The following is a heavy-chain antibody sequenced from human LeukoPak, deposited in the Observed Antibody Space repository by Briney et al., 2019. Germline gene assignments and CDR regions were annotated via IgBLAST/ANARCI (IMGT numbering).Heavy chain of an antibody. V-gene: IGHV3-21*01. Sequence: GGSLRLSCAVSGFTFSTYAMNWVRRGPGKGLEWVSAISGSGAYAYYPDSVKGRFTISRDNAKNSLYLQMNSLRAEDTAVYYCARDLGKDGMDVWGQGTTVTVSS. CDR3: ARDLGKDGMDV. CDR2: ISGSGAYA. J-gene: IGHJ6*02. CDR1: GFTFSTYA. D-gene: IGHD1-14*01.